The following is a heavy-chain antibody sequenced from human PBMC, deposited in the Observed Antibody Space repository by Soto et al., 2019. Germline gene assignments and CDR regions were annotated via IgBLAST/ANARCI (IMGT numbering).Heavy chain of an antibody. J-gene: IGHJ4*02. D-gene: IGHD2-8*01. CDR2: IFHDGTA. V-gene: IGHV4-4*02. Sequence: SETLSLTCAVSGVSISSGNWWTWVRQTPQRGLEYIGEIFHDGTANYYPSFERRVAISVDTSKNQFSLKLASVTAADTAIYFCARLVYDTRLNYMYFDFWGQGALPTVYS. CDR3: ARLVYDTRLNYMYFDF. CDR1: GVSISSGNW.